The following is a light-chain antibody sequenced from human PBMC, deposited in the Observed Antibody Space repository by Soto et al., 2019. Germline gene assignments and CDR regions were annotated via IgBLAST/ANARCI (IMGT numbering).Light chain of an antibody. CDR3: QQRSNWPRT. Sequence: EIVLTQCPSTLSVSPGERATLSCRASQSVSSYLAWYQQKPGQAPRLLIYDASNRATGIPARFSGSGSGTDFTLTISSLEPEDFAVYYCQQRSNWPRTFGQGTKVDIK. CDR2: DAS. CDR1: QSVSSY. V-gene: IGKV3-11*01. J-gene: IGKJ1*01.